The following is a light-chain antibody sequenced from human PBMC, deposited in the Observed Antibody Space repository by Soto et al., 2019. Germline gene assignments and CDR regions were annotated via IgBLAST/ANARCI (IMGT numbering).Light chain of an antibody. J-gene: IGKJ2*01. CDR3: HQFGSSPLAFT. V-gene: IGKV3-20*01. Sequence: ESMLTQSPGTLSLSPGERATLSCRASQSVSTRYLAWYQQKPGQAPRLLIYGASIRAAGIPDRFSGSGSGTTFTSTISRLEPEDFAVYYCHQFGSSPLAFTFGQGLKLEI. CDR2: GAS. CDR1: QSVSTRY.